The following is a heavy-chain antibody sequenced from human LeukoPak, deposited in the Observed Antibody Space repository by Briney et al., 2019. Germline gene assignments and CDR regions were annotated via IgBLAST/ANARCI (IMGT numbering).Heavy chain of an antibody. V-gene: IGHV4-4*09. CDR1: GGSISSYY. J-gene: IGHJ4*02. CDR3: ARTYSTSSNFDY. D-gene: IGHD2-2*01. CDR2: IYSSGST. Sequence: SETLSLTCTVSGGSISSYYWSWIRQPPGKGLEWIGYIYSSGSTNYNPSLKSRVTISVDTSKEQFSLKLSSVTAADTALYYCARTYSTSSNFDYCGQGTLVTV.